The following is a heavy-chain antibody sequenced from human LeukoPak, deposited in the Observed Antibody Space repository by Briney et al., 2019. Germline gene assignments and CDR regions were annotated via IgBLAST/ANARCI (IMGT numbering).Heavy chain of an antibody. CDR2: ISSSSSYT. D-gene: IGHD2-2*01. CDR1: GFTFSDYY. J-gene: IGHJ5*02. CDR3: ARDPRSRYCSSTSCSGGWFDP. V-gene: IGHV3-11*06. Sequence: GGSLGLSCAASGFTFSDYYMSWIRQAPGKGLEWVSYISSSSSYTNYADSVKGRFTISRDNAKNSLYLQMNSLRAEDTAVYYCARDPRSRYCSSTSCSGGWFDPWGQGTLVTVSS.